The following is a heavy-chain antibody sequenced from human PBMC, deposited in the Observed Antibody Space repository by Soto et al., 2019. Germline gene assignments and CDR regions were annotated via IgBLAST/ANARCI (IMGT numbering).Heavy chain of an antibody. V-gene: IGHV1-69*01. CDR1: GGTFSSYA. D-gene: IGHD3-22*01. CDR2: IIPIFGTA. CDR3: ASKYYYDSSGYYSPKYYYYGMDV. J-gene: IGHJ6*02. Sequence: HVQLVQSGAEVKKPGSSVKVSCKASGGTFSSYAISWVRQAPGQGLEWMGGIIPIFGTANYAQKFQGRVTITADESTSTAYMELSSLRSEDTAVYYCASKYYYDSSGYYSPKYYYYGMDVWGQGTTVTVSS.